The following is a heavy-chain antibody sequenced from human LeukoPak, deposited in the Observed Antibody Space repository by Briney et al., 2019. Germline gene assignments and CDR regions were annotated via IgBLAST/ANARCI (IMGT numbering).Heavy chain of an antibody. CDR3: ARDHRGSGSRYYYYYMDV. D-gene: IGHD3-10*01. CDR2: IKEDGSEK. V-gene: IGHV3-7*01. CDR1: GFTFNNYW. J-gene: IGHJ6*03. Sequence: GGSLRLSCTASGFTFNNYWMSWVRQAPGKGLEWVANIKEDGSEKYYVDSVKGRFTISRDNAENTLHLQMNSLRAEDTAVYYCARDHRGSGSRYYYYYMDVWGKGTTVTISS.